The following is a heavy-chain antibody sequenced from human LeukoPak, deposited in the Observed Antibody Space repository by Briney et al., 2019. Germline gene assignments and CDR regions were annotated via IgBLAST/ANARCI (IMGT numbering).Heavy chain of an antibody. CDR3: ARKSEVITPFDY. Sequence: GESLRISCKGSGYSFNSYWISWVRQMPGKGLEWMGRIDPSDSYTNYSPSFQGHVTISADKSISTAYLHWSSLKASDTAMYYCARKSEVITPFDYWGQGTLVTVSS. CDR2: IDPSDSYT. V-gene: IGHV5-10-1*01. J-gene: IGHJ4*02. D-gene: IGHD3-22*01. CDR1: GYSFNSYW.